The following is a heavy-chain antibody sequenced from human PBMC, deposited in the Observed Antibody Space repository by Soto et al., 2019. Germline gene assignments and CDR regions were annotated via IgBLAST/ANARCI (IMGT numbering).Heavy chain of an antibody. CDR2: IYYSGST. J-gene: IGHJ6*02. CDR1: GGSISNYY. D-gene: IGHD3-10*01. CDR3: ARGDPLLWFGEKVYYGMAV. Sequence: PSETLSLTCAVSGGSISNYYWSWIRQPPGKGLEWVGYIYYSGSTHYNPSLKSRVTISLDTCKTQFSLKLSSVTAADTAVYYCARGDPLLWFGEKVYYGMAVWGQGTTVTVSS. V-gene: IGHV4-59*01.